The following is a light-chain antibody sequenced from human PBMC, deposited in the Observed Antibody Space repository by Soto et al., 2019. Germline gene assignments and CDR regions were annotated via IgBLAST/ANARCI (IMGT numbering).Light chain of an antibody. V-gene: IGLV2-14*01. CDR3: SSYISTNTLG. Sequence: QSVLTQSASVSGSPGQSITISCTGTSSDIGGYKFVSWYQQHPGKAPKLIMYEINNRPSGISNRFSGSKSGNTASLTISGLQAEDEADYYCSSYISTNTLGFGGGTKLTVL. J-gene: IGLJ3*02. CDR2: EIN. CDR1: SSDIGGYKF.